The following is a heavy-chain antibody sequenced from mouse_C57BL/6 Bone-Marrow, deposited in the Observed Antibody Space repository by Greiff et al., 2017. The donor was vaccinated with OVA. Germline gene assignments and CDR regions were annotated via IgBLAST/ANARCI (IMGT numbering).Heavy chain of an antibody. CDR3: ARGLYDGYYPAWFAY. J-gene: IGHJ3*01. Sequence: EVKLVESGGGLVKPGGSLKLSCAASGFTFSSYAMSWVRQTPEKRLAWVATISDGGSYTYYPDNVKGRFTISRDNAKNNLYLQMSHLKSEDTAMYYCARGLYDGYYPAWFAYWGQGTLVTVSA. CDR2: ISDGGSYT. CDR1: GFTFSSYA. D-gene: IGHD2-3*01. V-gene: IGHV5-4*03.